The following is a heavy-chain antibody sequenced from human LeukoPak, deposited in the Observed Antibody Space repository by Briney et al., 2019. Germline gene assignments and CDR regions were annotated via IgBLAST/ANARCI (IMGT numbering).Heavy chain of an antibody. J-gene: IGHJ4*02. CDR1: GVSISTYY. D-gene: IGHD6-13*01. CDR3: AKHGGSWTLDS. V-gene: IGHV4-59*08. CDR2: LYDSGST. Sequence: SETLSLTCTVSGVSISTYYWSWIRQPPGKGLEWLGYLYDSGSTNYNPSLRSRVTISVDTSKNQFSLRLSSVTAADTAMYYCAKHGGSWTLDSWGQGTLVTVSS.